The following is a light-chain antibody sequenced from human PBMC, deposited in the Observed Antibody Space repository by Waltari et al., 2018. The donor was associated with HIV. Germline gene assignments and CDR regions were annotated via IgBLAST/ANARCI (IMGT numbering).Light chain of an antibody. V-gene: IGLV3-21*02. CDR1: NIGRKS. CDR2: DDR. CDR3: QVWDSTSDHRGV. J-gene: IGLJ1*01. Sequence: SYVLTQPPSQSVAPGQTARVNCGGNNIGRKSVHWYRQTPGQAPVLVVYDDRERPSGIPERFSGSNSGSTATLIISRVEAGDEADYYCQVWDSTSDHRGVFGTGTKVTVL.